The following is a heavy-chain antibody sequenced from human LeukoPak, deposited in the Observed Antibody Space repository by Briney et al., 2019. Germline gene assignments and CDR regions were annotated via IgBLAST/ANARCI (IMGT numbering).Heavy chain of an antibody. CDR3: ARAPASGWYLAFDI. D-gene: IGHD6-19*01. CDR1: SGSIRSYY. J-gene: IGHJ3*02. Sequence: SETLSLICTVSSGSIRSYYWSWIRQPPGKGLEWIGYIYHSASSNYNPSLKSRVTISVDTSKNQFSLKLNSVTAADTAVYYCARAPASGWYLAFDIWGQGTMVTVSS. CDR2: IYHSASS. V-gene: IGHV4-59*01.